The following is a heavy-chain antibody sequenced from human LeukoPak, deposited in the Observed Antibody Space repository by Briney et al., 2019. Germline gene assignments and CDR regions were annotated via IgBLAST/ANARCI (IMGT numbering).Heavy chain of an antibody. J-gene: IGHJ4*02. CDR1: GGSLSGYY. Sequence: SETLSLTCTVSGGSLSGYYWSWIRQPPGKGLEWIGYIHYTGSTNYNPSLESRVTMSVDTSKNHFSLKLSSVTAADTAVYYCARDRGGEVGKPFDYWGQGTLVTVSS. D-gene: IGHD3-10*01. V-gene: IGHV4-59*01. CDR2: IHYTGST. CDR3: ARDRGGEVGKPFDY.